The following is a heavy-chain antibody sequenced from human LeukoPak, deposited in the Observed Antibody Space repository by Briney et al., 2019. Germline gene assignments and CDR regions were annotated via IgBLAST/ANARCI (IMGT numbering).Heavy chain of an antibody. D-gene: IGHD6-13*01. CDR1: GGTFSSYA. CDR2: IIPIFGTA. J-gene: IGHJ5*02. V-gene: IGHV1-69*13. CDR3: ARGDIAADWFDP. Sequence: ASVKASCKASGGTFSSYAISWVRQAPGQGLEWMGGIIPIFGTANYAQKFQGRVTITADESTSTAYMELSSLRSEDTAVYYRARGDIAADWFDPWGQGTLVTVSS.